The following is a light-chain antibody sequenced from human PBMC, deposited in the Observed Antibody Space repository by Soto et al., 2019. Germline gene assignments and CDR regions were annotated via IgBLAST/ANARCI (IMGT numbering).Light chain of an antibody. CDR1: SSNIGSNY. CDR3: GTWDNSLSAV. Sequence: QSVLTQPPSASGTPGQRVTISCSGSSSNIGSNYVSWYQQLPGAAPKLLIYDNGKRPSGTPDRFSGSQSGTSATLGITGLQTGDEADYYCGTWDNSLSAVFGGGTKLTVL. V-gene: IGLV1-51*01. J-gene: IGLJ2*01. CDR2: DNG.